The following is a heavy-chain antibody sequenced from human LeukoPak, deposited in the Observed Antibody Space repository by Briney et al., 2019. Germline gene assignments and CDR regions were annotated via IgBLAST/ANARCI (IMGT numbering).Heavy chain of an antibody. J-gene: IGHJ4*02. CDR1: GSTFTVAY. Sequence: ASVKVSCKPSGSTFTVAYMHWVRQAPGQGLEWMGWTNPNSGETKFAQKFQGRVTMTRDTSISAVYMDLSGLRSDDTAVYYCARVLFNSGYDYWGQGSLVTVSS. D-gene: IGHD3-9*01. V-gene: IGHV1-2*02. CDR2: TNPNSGET. CDR3: ARVLFNSGYDY.